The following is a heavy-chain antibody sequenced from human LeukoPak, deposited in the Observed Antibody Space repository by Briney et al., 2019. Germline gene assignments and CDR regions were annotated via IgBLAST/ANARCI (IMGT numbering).Heavy chain of an antibody. CDR2: ISGSGGST. Sequence: GGSLRLSCAASGFTFSSYAMRWVHQAPGKGLERVSAISGSGGSTNYADSVKGRFTISRDNSKNALYLQMNSLRAEDTAVYYCAKDRGSGSSFDYWGQGTLVTVSS. CDR1: GFTFSSYA. CDR3: AKDRGSGSSFDY. D-gene: IGHD1-26*01. J-gene: IGHJ4*02. V-gene: IGHV3-23*01.